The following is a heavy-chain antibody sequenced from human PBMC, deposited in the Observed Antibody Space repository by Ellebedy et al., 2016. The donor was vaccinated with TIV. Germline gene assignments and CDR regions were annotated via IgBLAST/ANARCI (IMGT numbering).Heavy chain of an antibody. D-gene: IGHD3-10*01. CDR3: ARWFGELLYVRWFDP. V-gene: IGHV4-39*01. Sequence: SETLSLTCTVSGGSISSYYWGWIRQPPGKGLEWIGSIYYTGSTDYNPSLKSRVAISAETSKNQFSLRLSSVTADDTAVYYCARWFGELLYVRWFDPWGQGTLVTVSS. CDR2: IYYTGST. J-gene: IGHJ5*02. CDR1: GGSISSYY.